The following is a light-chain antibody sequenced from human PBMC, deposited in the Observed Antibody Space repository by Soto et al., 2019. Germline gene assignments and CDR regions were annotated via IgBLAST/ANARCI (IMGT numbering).Light chain of an antibody. Sequence: QSALTQPASVSXSPGQSITISCSGTSSDVGSYNHVAWYQQFPGKTPKLIIYEVTYRPSGVSHRFSASKSGNTASLTISGLQAEDEADYYCISYTGSSTSYVFGTGTKVTVL. V-gene: IGLV2-14*01. J-gene: IGLJ1*01. CDR3: ISYTGSSTSYV. CDR2: EVT. CDR1: SSDVGSYNH.